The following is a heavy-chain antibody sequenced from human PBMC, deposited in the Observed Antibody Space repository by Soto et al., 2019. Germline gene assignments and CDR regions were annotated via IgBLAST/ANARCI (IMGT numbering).Heavy chain of an antibody. Sequence: QSTLKESGPTLVKPTQTLTLTCTFSGLSINTRGVGVGWIRQPPGKALEWLALIYWDEDKRYSPSLKTRLTITKDTSKNQVVLTMTNMDPVDTATYYCAHTLWFEEPYYFDHWGQGTLVTVSS. D-gene: IGHD3-10*01. CDR1: GLSINTRGVG. CDR2: IYWDEDK. J-gene: IGHJ4*02. V-gene: IGHV2-5*02. CDR3: AHTLWFEEPYYFDH.